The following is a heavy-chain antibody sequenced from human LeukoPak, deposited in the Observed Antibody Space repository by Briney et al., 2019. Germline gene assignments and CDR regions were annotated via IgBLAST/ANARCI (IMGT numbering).Heavy chain of an antibody. J-gene: IGHJ2*01. Sequence: GGSLRLSCAASEISFTNYGMHWVRQAPGKGLEGVAFIRYDGSNKYYADYVQGRFTISRENAKNSLYLQMNSLRAGDTAVYYCARAAYSSTWYSRYFDLWGRGTLVTVSS. D-gene: IGHD6-13*01. CDR3: ARAAYSSTWYSRYFDL. V-gene: IGHV3-30*02. CDR2: IRYDGSNK. CDR1: EISFTNYG.